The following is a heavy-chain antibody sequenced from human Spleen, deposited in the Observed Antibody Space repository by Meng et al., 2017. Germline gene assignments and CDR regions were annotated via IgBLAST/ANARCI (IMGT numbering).Heavy chain of an antibody. CDR2: INAVFGTT. D-gene: IGHD1-1*01. J-gene: IGHJ6*02. Sequence: SVKVSCKALGGIFSNYVIGWVRQAPGQGLEWMGGINAVFGTTNYAQKFQDRVTITSDESTSTAYMELSSLRSEDTAVYYCARGPSWNDHPYGMDVWGQGTTVTVSS. V-gene: IGHV1-69*13. CDR3: ARGPSWNDHPYGMDV. CDR1: GGIFSNYV.